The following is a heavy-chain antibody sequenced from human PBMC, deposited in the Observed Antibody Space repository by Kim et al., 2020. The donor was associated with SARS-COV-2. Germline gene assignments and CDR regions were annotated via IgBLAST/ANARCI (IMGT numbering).Heavy chain of an antibody. Sequence: GGSLRLSCAASGFTFSSYSMNWVRQAPGKGLEWVSSISSSSSYIYYADSVKGRFTISRDNAKNSLYLQMNSLRAEDTAVYYCARDHNWNLFSPGGHWGQGTLVTVS. V-gene: IGHV3-21*01. CDR2: ISSSSSYI. J-gene: IGHJ4*02. D-gene: IGHD1-7*01. CDR1: GFTFSSYS. CDR3: ARDHNWNLFSPGGH.